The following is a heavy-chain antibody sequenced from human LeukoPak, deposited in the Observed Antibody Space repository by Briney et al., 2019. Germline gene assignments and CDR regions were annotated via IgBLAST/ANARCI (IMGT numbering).Heavy chain of an antibody. CDR3: AKAAPPEVLRYFDWLSGTTSYYFDY. CDR1: GFTFSTYG. CDR2: ISGGGGST. J-gene: IGHJ4*02. V-gene: IGHV3-23*01. Sequence: PGGFLRLSYVASGFTFSTYGMSWVRQAPGEWLGCVSFISGGGGSTYYADSVKGRFTISRDNSKNTLYLQMNSLRAEDTAVYYCAKAAPPEVLRYFDWLSGTTSYYFDYWGQGTLVTVSS. D-gene: IGHD3-9*01.